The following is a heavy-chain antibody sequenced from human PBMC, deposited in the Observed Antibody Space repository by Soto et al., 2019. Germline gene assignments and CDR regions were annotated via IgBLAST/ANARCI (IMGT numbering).Heavy chain of an antibody. D-gene: IGHD2-2*01. V-gene: IGHV1-18*01. Sequence: GASVKVSCKASGYTFTSYGISWVRQAPGQGLEWMGWISAYNGNTKYSQKFQGRVTITRDTSASTAYMELSSLRSEDTAVYYCARFGELLSGNNWFDPWGQGTLVTVSS. J-gene: IGHJ5*02. CDR2: ISAYNGNT. CDR3: ARFGELLSGNNWFDP. CDR1: GYTFTSYG.